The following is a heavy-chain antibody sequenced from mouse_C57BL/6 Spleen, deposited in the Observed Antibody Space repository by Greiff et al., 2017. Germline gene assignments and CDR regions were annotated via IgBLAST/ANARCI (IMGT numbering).Heavy chain of an antibody. CDR2: IRLKSDNYAT. CDR3: TLPGTFAY. D-gene: IGHD4-1*01. CDR1: GFTFSNYW. J-gene: IGHJ3*01. Sequence: EVQLQESGGGLVQPGGSMKLSCVASGFTFSNYWMNWVRQSPEKGLEWVAQIRLKSDNYATHYAESVKGRFTISRDDSKSSVYLQMNNLRAEDTGIYYCTLPGTFAYWGQGTLVTVSA. V-gene: IGHV6-3*01.